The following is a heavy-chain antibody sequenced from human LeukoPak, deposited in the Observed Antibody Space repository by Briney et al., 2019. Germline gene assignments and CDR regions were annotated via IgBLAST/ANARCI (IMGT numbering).Heavy chain of an antibody. CDR1: GGSISSGSYY. D-gene: IGHD5-24*01. CDR3: ARDEINMGTFDY. J-gene: IGHJ4*02. CDR2: IYTSGST. V-gene: IGHV4-61*02. Sequence: SQTLSLTCTVSGGSISSGSYYWSWIRQPAGKGLEWIGRIYTSGSTNYNPSLKSRVTISVDTSKNQFSLKLSSVTAADTAVYYCARDEINMGTFDYWGQGTLVTVSS.